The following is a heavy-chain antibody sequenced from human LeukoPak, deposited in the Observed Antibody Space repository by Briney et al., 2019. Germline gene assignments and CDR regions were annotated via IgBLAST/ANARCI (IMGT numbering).Heavy chain of an antibody. V-gene: IGHV1-18*01. CDR3: ARVPNYDYVWGNYRPYYFDY. CDR1: GYTFTSYG. CDR2: ISAYNGNT. Sequence: GASVKVSCKASGYTFTSYGISWVRQAPGQGLEWMGWISAYNGNTNYAQKLQGRVTMTTDTSTSTAYMELRSLRSDDTAVYYCARVPNYDYVWGNYRPYYFDYWGQGTLVTVSS. D-gene: IGHD3-16*02. J-gene: IGHJ4*02.